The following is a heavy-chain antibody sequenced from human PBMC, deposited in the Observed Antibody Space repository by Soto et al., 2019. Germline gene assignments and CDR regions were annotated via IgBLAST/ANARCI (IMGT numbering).Heavy chain of an antibody. J-gene: IGHJ4*02. D-gene: IGHD3-16*01. CDR3: ARGQTGGGWGYYFTY. V-gene: IGHV1-69*12. CDR2: IIPIFGTA. CDR1: GGTFSSYA. Sequence: QVQLVQSGAAVKKPGSSVKVSCKASGGTFSSYAIDWVRQAPGQGLEWMGGIIPIFGTADYAQKFQGRVTITADESTSTAYRELSSLRSEDTAVYHCARGQTGGGWGYYFTYSGQGTLVTVSS.